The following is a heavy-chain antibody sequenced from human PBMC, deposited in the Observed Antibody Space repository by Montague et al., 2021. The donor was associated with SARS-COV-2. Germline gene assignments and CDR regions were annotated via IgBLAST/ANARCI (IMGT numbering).Heavy chain of an antibody. J-gene: IGHJ3*01. CDR2: VSFGGDLT. CDR3: AKDVVVTAIGPQGAFDV. V-gene: IGHV3-23*01. D-gene: IGHD2-21*02. Sequence: SLRLSCAASGFTFSSYAMTWVRQAPGKGLEWVSAVSFGGDLTYTAESVKGRFTISRDNSKNTLYLQMDSPRADDTAVYFCAKDVVVTAIGPQGAFDVWGQGTMVTVSS. CDR1: GFTFSSYA.